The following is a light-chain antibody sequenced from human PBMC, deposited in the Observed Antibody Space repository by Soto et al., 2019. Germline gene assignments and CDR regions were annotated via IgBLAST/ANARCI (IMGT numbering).Light chain of an antibody. Sequence: ETVMTQSPATLSVSPGERATLSCRASQTVSSNLAWYQQKPGQAPRLLIYGASTRATGIPARFRGSGSGTDFTLTITSLQSEDFAVYYCQQYINWPQTFGQGTKVEIK. CDR1: QTVSSN. J-gene: IGKJ1*01. CDR2: GAS. V-gene: IGKV3-15*01. CDR3: QQYINWPQT.